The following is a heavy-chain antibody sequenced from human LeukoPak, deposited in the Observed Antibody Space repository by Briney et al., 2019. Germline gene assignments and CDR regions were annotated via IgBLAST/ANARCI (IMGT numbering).Heavy chain of an antibody. D-gene: IGHD3-22*01. Sequence: GGSLRLSCAASGFTFSSYSMNWVRQAPGKGLEWVSSISSSSSYIYYADSVKGRFSVSRDNSKNTLFLQMKSLRAEDTALYYCAKGSSGYFFDLWGQGTLVTVSS. J-gene: IGHJ4*02. CDR1: GFTFSSYS. CDR2: ISSSSSYI. V-gene: IGHV3-21*04. CDR3: AKGSSGYFFDL.